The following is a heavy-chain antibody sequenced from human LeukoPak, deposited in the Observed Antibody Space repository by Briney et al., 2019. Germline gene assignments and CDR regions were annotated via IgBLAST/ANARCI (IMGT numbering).Heavy chain of an antibody. V-gene: IGHV3-15*01. J-gene: IGHJ4*02. CDR1: GYSISSGYY. CDR2: IKTKGEGGTV. CDR3: MSDLDN. Sequence: SSETLSLTCTVSGYSISSGYYWGWIRQPPGKGLEWVGRIKTKGEGGTVDYAAPVKGRFTISRDDSKNTLYLQMNSLKTEDTAIYYCMSDLDNWGQGTLVTVSS.